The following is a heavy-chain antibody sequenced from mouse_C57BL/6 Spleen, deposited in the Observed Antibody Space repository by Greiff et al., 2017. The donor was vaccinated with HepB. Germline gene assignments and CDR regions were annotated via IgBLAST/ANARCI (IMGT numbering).Heavy chain of an antibody. Sequence: QVQLQQPGAELVRPGSSVKLSCKASGYTFTSYWMHWVKQRPIQGLEWIGNIDPSDSETHYNQKFKDKATLTVDKSSSTAYMQLSSLTSEDSAFYYCARGTAIYYDYDGAMDYWGQGTSVTVSS. CDR3: ARGTAIYYDYDGAMDY. CDR2: IDPSDSET. CDR1: GYTFTSYW. D-gene: IGHD2-4*01. V-gene: IGHV1-52*01. J-gene: IGHJ4*01.